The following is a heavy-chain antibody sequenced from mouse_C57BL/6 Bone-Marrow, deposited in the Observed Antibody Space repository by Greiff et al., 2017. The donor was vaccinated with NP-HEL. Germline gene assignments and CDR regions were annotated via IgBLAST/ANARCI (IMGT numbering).Heavy chain of an antibody. CDR1: GFIFSSYG. J-gene: IGHJ3*01. D-gene: IGHD1-1*01. V-gene: IGHV5-6*01. CDR2: ISSGGSYT. CDR3: ARQGGLFGAY. Sequence: EVKLMESGGDLVKPGGSLKPSCAASGFIFSSYGMSWVRQTPDKRLEWVATISSGGSYTYYPDSVRGRFTISRDNAKNTLYLQMSSLKSEDTAMYYCARQGGLFGAYWGQGTLVTVSA.